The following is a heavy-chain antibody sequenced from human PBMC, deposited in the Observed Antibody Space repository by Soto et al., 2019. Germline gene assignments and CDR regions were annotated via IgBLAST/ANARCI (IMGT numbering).Heavy chain of an antibody. V-gene: IGHV1-2*04. CDR1: RYTFTGYY. CDR3: ARGGSHDYYYYYMDV. D-gene: IGHD1-26*01. CDR2: INPNSGGT. Sequence: GASVKVSCKASRYTFTGYYMHWVRQAPGQGLEWMGWINPNSGGTNYAQKFQGWVTMTRDTSISTAYMELSRLRSDDTAVYYCARGGSHDYYYYYMDVWGKGTTVTVSS. J-gene: IGHJ6*03.